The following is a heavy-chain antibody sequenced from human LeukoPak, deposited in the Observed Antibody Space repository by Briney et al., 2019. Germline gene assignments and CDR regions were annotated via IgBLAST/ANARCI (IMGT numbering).Heavy chain of an antibody. CDR2: ISSRSSTI. V-gene: IGHV3-48*01. CDR3: ARAIGYCSSTSCYYFDY. CDR1: GFTFSTYS. J-gene: IGHJ4*02. D-gene: IGHD2-2*01. Sequence: PGGSLRLSCAVSGFTFSTYSMNWVRQAPGKGLEWVSYISSRSSTIYYADSVKGRFTISRDNAKNSLYLQMNSLRAEATAVYYCARAIGYCSSTSCYYFDYWGQGTLVTVSS.